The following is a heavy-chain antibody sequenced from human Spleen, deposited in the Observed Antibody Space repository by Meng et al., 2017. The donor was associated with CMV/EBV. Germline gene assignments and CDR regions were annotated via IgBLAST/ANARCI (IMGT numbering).Heavy chain of an antibody. CDR3: ARRGTNRVYDFWSGYHFDY. V-gene: IGHV4-39*01. CDR2: IECSGST. CDR1: SSGSYY. D-gene: IGHD3-3*01. Sequence: SSGSYYCGWIRRTTGEGLEWIERIECSGSTCYDPSIKSRVTISVGTSKNQLSLKLSSVAAADTAVYYCARRGTNRVYDFWSGYHFDYWGQGTLVTVSS. J-gene: IGHJ4*02.